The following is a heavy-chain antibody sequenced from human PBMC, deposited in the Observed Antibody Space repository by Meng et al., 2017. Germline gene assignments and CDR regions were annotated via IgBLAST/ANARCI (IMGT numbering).Heavy chain of an antibody. CDR3: ATRGNPYLNC. Sequence: GQLVVSGPEVTTPGVSVKVSCDASAYTLSSDGFSLVRQAPGQGLEWLGWINTYNGKTDYAHKFQDRVTLTTDTFTNTAYMELRSLRSDDTAVYYCATRGNPYLNCWGQGTLVTVSS. J-gene: IGHJ4*02. V-gene: IGHV1-18*01. CDR1: AYTLSSDG. CDR2: INTYNGKT.